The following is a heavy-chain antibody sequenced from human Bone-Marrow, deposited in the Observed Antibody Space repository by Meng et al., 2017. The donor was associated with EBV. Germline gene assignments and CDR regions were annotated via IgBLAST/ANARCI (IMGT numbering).Heavy chain of an antibody. V-gene: IGHV4-39*07. CDR2: IYYSGST. CDR3: AREGRYYYDSSGVDY. J-gene: IGHJ4*02. D-gene: IGHD3-22*01. CDR1: GGSISSSSYY. Sequence: GSGPVLVKPSEPLPLPCTVSGGSISSSSYYWGWIRQPPGKGLEWIGSIYYSGSTYYNPSLKSRVTISVDTSKNQFSLKLSSVTAADTAVYYCAREGRYYYDSSGVDYWGQGTLVTVSS.